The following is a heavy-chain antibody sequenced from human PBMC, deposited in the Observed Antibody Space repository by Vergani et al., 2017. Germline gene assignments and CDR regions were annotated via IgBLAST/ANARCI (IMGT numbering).Heavy chain of an antibody. CDR2: IIPIFGTA. D-gene: IGHD4-17*01. CDR3: ARVRVDDYGDYRALDY. Sequence: QVQLVQSGAEVKKPGSSVKVSCKASGGTFSSYAISWVRQAPGQGLEWMGGIIPIFGTANYAQKFQGRVTITADESTSTAYMELSSLRSEDTAVYYCARVRVDDYGDYRALDYWGQGSLVTVSS. V-gene: IGHV1-69*13. CDR1: GGTFSSYA. J-gene: IGHJ4*02.